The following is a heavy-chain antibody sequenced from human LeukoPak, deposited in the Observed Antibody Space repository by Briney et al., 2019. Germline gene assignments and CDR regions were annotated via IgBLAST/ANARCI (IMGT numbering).Heavy chain of an antibody. CDR3: AKVAYYDFWSGYYGDWFDP. CDR1: GYTFTGYY. Sequence: GASVKVSCKASGYTFTGYYMHWVRQAPGQGLEWMGWINPNSGGTNYAQKFQGWVTMTRDTSISTAYMELSRLRSDDTAVYYCAKVAYYDFWSGYYGDWFDPWGQGTLVTVSS. D-gene: IGHD3-3*01. V-gene: IGHV1-2*04. CDR2: INPNSGGT. J-gene: IGHJ5*02.